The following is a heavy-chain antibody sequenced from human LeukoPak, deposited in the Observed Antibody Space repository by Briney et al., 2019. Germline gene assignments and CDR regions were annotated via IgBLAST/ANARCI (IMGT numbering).Heavy chain of an antibody. D-gene: IGHD6-19*01. J-gene: IGHJ5*02. Sequence: ASVKVSCKASGYTFSDYDVNWVRQAPGQGLEWMGWMNPTSGDTGYAQKFQGRVTMTRSMSRNTAYMELSRLRSEDTAVYYCATQATSGWHFSWGQGTLVTVSS. CDR1: GYTFSDYD. CDR2: MNPTSGDT. V-gene: IGHV1-8*01. CDR3: ATQATSGWHFS.